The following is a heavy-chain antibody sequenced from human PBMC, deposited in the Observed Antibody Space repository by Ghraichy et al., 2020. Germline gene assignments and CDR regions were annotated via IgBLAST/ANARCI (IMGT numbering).Heavy chain of an antibody. V-gene: IGHV4-31*03. CDR2: IYYSGST. J-gene: IGHJ6*02. CDR1: GGSISSGGYY. Sequence: SETLSLTCTVSGGSISSGGYYWSWIRQHPGKGLEWIGYIYYSGSTYYNPSLKSRVTISVDTSKNQFSLKLSSVTAADTAVYYCARDPKQPILASYYYGMDVWGQGTTVTVSS. CDR3: ARDPKQPILASYYYGMDV. D-gene: IGHD1/OR15-1a*01.